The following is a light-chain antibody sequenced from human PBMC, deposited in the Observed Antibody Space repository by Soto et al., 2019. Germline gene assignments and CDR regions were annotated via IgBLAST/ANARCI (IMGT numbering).Light chain of an antibody. V-gene: IGKV3-15*01. CDR3: LQHKRWPFT. J-gene: IGKJ2*01. CDR1: QSVSSS. Sequence: EIVMTQSPATLSVSPGERATLSCRASQSVSSSLAWFQQKPGQAPRLLIYAASARATGIAARLSGSGSGTEFTLTISSLQSEDFAVYYCLQHKRWPFTLGKGTK. CDR2: AAS.